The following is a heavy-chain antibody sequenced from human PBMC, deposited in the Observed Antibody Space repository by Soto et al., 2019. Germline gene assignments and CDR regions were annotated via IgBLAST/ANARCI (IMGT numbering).Heavy chain of an antibody. D-gene: IGHD5-18*01. V-gene: IGHV3-30*18. CDR1: GFTFSSYG. J-gene: IGHJ4*02. Sequence: GGSLRLSCAASGFTFSSYGMHWVRQAPGKGLEWVAVISYDGSNKYYADSVRGRFTISRDNSKNTLYLQMNSLRAEDTAVYYCAKDNLYSYDYWGQGTLVTVSS. CDR3: AKDNLYSYDY. CDR2: ISYDGSNK.